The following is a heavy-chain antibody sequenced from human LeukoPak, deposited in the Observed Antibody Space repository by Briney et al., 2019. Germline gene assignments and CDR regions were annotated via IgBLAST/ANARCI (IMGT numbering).Heavy chain of an antibody. CDR1: GFAFSSYS. Sequence: PGGSLRLSCAASGFAFSSYSMNWVRQAPGKGLEWVSSISSSSSYIYYADSVKGRFTMSRDNAKNSLYLQMNSLRAEDTAVYYCARGRSGYSYGPDYWGQGTLVTVSS. CDR3: ARGRSGYSYGPDY. V-gene: IGHV3-21*01. D-gene: IGHD5-18*01. J-gene: IGHJ4*02. CDR2: ISSSSSYI.